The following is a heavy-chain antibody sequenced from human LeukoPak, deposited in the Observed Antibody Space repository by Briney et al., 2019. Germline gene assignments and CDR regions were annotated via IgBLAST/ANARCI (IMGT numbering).Heavy chain of an antibody. J-gene: IGHJ5*02. CDR1: GYTFTSYD. V-gene: IGHV1-8*01. CDR3: ARGAAGFLEFAP. D-gene: IGHD3-3*01. Sequence: ASVKVSCKASGYTFTSYDINWVRQATGQGLEWMGWMNPNSGNTGYAQKFQGRVTMTRNTSISTAYMELSSLRSEDTAVYYCARGAAGFLEFAPWGQGTLVTVSS. CDR2: MNPNSGNT.